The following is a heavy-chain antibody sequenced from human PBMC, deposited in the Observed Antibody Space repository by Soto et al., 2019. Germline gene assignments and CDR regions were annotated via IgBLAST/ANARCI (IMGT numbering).Heavy chain of an antibody. Sequence: QVQLQESGPGLMKPSETLSLTCTVSGGSISSYYWSWIRQPPRKGLEWIGYIYYSGSTNYNPSLKSRVTISVDTSKNQFSLKLSSVTAADTAVYYCARFNWYFDLWGRGTLVTVSS. CDR3: ARFNWYFDL. CDR2: IYYSGST. V-gene: IGHV4-59*08. J-gene: IGHJ2*01. CDR1: GGSISSYY.